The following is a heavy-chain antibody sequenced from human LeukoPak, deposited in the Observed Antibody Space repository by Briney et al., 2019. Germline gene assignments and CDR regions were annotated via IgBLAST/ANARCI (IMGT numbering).Heavy chain of an antibody. D-gene: IGHD4-17*01. V-gene: IGHV3-48*01. CDR1: GFTFSSSG. Sequence: AGGSLRLSCAASGFTFSSSGMTWVRQAPGKGLEWIAYISLSSGVIYYADSVKGRFSISRDNAKNSLYLQMDSLTADDTAVYFCACLRGPSDYWGQGTLVTVSS. CDR2: ISLSSGVI. CDR3: ACLRGPSDY. J-gene: IGHJ4*02.